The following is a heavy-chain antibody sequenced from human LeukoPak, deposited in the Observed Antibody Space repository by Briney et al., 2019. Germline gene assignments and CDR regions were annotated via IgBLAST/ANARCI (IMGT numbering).Heavy chain of an antibody. J-gene: IGHJ6*02. V-gene: IGHV4-34*01. CDR3: ARRRSSGWYPYYYYYYGMDV. D-gene: IGHD6-19*01. Sequence: SETLSLTCAVYGGSFSGYYLSWIRQPPGKGLEWIGEINHSGSTNYNPSLKSRVTISVDTSKNQFSLKLSSVTAADTAVYYCARRRSSGWYPYYYYYYGMDVWGQGTTVTASS. CDR2: INHSGST. CDR1: GGSFSGYY.